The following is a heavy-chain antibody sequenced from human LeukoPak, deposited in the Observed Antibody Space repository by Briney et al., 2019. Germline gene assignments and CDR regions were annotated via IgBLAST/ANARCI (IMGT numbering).Heavy chain of an antibody. Sequence: ASVKVSCKASGYTFTSYGISWVRQAPGQGLKWMGWISAYNGNTNYAQKLQGRVTMTTDTSTSTAYMELRSLRSDDTAVYYCARGGYCSSTSCYPSKSDYWGQGTLVTVSS. CDR3: ARGGYCSSTSCYPSKSDY. J-gene: IGHJ4*02. CDR2: ISAYNGNT. D-gene: IGHD2-2*01. V-gene: IGHV1-18*01. CDR1: GYTFTSYG.